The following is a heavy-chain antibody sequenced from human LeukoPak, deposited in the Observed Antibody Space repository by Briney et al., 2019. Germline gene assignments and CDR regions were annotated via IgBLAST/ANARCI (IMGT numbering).Heavy chain of an antibody. CDR2: INHSGKN. D-gene: IGHD2-2*01. V-gene: IGHV4-34*01. Sequence: SETLSLTCAVYGGSFSGSYWSWIRQSPGKGLEWLGEINHSGKNNYNPSLNSRVTISLDTSKNQFSLKLRSVTAADTAVYYCARGRTGYQLLPTKKNYSYYYMDVWGTRTTVTVSS. CDR3: ARGRTGYQLLPTKKNYSYYYMDV. CDR1: GGSFSGSY. J-gene: IGHJ6*03.